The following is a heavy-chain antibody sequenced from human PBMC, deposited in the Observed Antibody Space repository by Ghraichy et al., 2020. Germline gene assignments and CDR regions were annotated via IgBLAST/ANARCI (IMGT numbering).Heavy chain of an antibody. Sequence: LSLTCAASGFTFSGYWMSWVRQAPGKGLEWVANIKKDGSEKYYVDSVKGRFTISRDNAKNSLYLQMNSLRAEDMAVYYCARDLGSGWYFDYWGQGTLVTVSS. J-gene: IGHJ4*02. CDR3: ARDLGSGWYFDY. V-gene: IGHV3-7*01. CDR2: IKKDGSEK. D-gene: IGHD6-19*01. CDR1: GFTFSGYW.